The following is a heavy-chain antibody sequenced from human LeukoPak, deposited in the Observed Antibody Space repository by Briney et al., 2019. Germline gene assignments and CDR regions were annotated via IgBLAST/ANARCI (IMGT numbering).Heavy chain of an antibody. CDR2: IHYTGTT. CDR3: ARSDYADSEYDH. CDR1: GVSISSYY. Sequence: SETLSLTCSVFGVSISSYYWTWIRQPPGKGLEWIGYIHYTGTTNYNPSLKSRVTMSLDTSKNQFSLKLNSVTAADTAVYYCARSDYADSEYDHWGQGTLVTVSS. J-gene: IGHJ4*02. D-gene: IGHD4-17*01. V-gene: IGHV4-59*01.